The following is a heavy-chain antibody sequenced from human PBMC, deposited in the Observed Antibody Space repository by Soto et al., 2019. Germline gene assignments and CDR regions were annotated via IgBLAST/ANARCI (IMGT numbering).Heavy chain of an antibody. D-gene: IGHD2-2*01. V-gene: IGHV3-23*01. CDR3: AKGLGAYCSSTSCLYFAC. Sequence: GGSLRLSCAASGFTFSSHVMNWVRQAPGKGLEWVSAVSGGGGTTYYADSVKGRLTISRDNSKNTLYLQMNSLRAEDTAVYYCAKGLGAYCSSTSCLYFACWGQGTLVTVSS. CDR2: VSGGGGTT. CDR1: GFTFSSHV. J-gene: IGHJ4*02.